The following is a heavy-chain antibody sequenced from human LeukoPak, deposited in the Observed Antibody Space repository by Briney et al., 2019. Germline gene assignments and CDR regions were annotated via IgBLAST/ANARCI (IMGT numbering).Heavy chain of an antibody. D-gene: IGHD2-2*01. CDR2: ISSSGSTI. CDR3: AGLVVPAAPTDY. V-gene: IGHV3-11*04. CDR1: GSTFSDYY. Sequence: GGSLRLSCAASGSTFSDYYMSWIRQAPGKGLEWVSYISSSGSTIYYADSVKGRFTISRDNAKNSLYLQMNSLRAEDTAVYYCAGLVVPAAPTDYWGQGTLVTVSS. J-gene: IGHJ4*02.